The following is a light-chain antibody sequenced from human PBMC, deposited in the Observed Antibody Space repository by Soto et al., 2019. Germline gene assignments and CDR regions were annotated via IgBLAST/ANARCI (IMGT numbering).Light chain of an antibody. Sequence: DVQMTQSPSTLSASVGDRVTITCRASQSVNTWLAWFQQKPGKAPKVLIYRASNLETGVPSRFSGSGSGTEFILTISSLQPDDFANYYCQQYSGDPWTFGQGTKVEIK. V-gene: IGKV1-5*03. J-gene: IGKJ1*01. CDR2: RAS. CDR1: QSVNTW. CDR3: QQYSGDPWT.